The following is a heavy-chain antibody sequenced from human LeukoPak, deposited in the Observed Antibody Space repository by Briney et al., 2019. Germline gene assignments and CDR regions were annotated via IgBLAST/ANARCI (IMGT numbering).Heavy chain of an antibody. CDR1: GYSISSGYY. J-gene: IGHJ3*02. D-gene: IGHD3-22*01. Sequence: SETLSLTCTVSGYSISSGYYWGWIRQPPGKGLEWIGSIYHSGSTYYNPSLKSRVTISVDTSKNQFSLKLSSVTAADTAVYYCARDVRDAMIVVRSDAFDIWGQGTMVTVSS. CDR2: IYHSGST. CDR3: ARDVRDAMIVVRSDAFDI. V-gene: IGHV4-38-2*02.